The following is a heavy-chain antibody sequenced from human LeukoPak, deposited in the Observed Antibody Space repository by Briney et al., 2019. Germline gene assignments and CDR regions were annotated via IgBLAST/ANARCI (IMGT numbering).Heavy chain of an antibody. D-gene: IGHD5-24*01. V-gene: IGHV3-7*04. CDR2: IKQDGSEK. CDR3: TRVGYIDEGIDY. J-gene: IGHJ4*02. CDR1: GLTFSSYW. Sequence: PGGSLRLSCAASGLTFSSYWMSWVRQAPGKGLEWVANIKQDGSEKSYVDSVKGRFTISRDNAKNSLYLQMNSLRAEDTAIYYCTRVGYIDEGIDYWGQGTLVTVSS.